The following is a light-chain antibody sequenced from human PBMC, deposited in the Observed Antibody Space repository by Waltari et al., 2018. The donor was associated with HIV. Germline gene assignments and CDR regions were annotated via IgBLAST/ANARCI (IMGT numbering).Light chain of an antibody. V-gene: IGKV3-11*01. Sequence: DIVLTQSPAPLSLSPGERATLSCRASQSVGSYLGWYQQKPGQAPRLLIYDASNRATVIPARFSGSGSGTDFTLTISSLEPEDCAVYYCQQRSDWPPTFGQGTKVEIK. CDR1: QSVGSY. CDR3: QQRSDWPPT. J-gene: IGKJ1*01. CDR2: DAS.